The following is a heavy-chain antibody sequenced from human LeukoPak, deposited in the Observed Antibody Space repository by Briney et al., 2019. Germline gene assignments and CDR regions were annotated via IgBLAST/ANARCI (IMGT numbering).Heavy chain of an antibody. J-gene: IGHJ4*02. CDR3: AREVSEGFDF. CDR1: GFTFSHYS. Sequence: PGGSLRLSCVASGFTFSHYSMNWVRQAPGKGLEWVSSIRFTGSYIYYADSVKGRFTISRDDAKNLLSLQMISLRAEDTALYYCAREVSEGFDFWGQGTLVTVSS. D-gene: IGHD3-22*01. CDR2: IRFTGSYI. V-gene: IGHV3-21*01.